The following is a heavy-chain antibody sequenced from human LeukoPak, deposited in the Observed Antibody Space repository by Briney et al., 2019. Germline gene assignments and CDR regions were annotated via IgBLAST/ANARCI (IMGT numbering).Heavy chain of an antibody. CDR2: TYWNDDK. D-gene: IGHD1-26*01. Sequence: SGPTRVKPTQTLTLTCTFSGFSLSTSEMGVGWIRQPPGKALEWLAVTYWNDDKRYSPSLKSRLTITKDTSKNQVVLTMTNMDPVDTATYYCANRRHSESYYYWGQGTLVTVSS. V-gene: IGHV2-5*01. J-gene: IGHJ4*02. CDR1: GFSLSTSEMG. CDR3: ANRRHSESYYY.